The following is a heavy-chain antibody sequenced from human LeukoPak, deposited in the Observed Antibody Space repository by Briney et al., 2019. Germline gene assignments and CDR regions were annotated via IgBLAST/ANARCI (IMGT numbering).Heavy chain of an antibody. CDR1: GGSISSSDYY. V-gene: IGHV4-39*07. J-gene: IGHJ4*02. D-gene: IGHD6-19*01. CDR3: ARGTLYSGWSYYFDS. Sequence: PSETLSLTCTVSGGSISSSDYYWGWIRQPPGKGLEWIGSLYYTGNAYYNPSLKSRVTTSVDTSKNQFSLKLSSVTAADTAVYYCARGTLYSGWSYYFDSWGQGTLVTVSS. CDR2: LYYTGNA.